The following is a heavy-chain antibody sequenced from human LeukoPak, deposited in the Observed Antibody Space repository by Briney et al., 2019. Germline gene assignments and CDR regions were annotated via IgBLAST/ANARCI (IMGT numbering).Heavy chain of an antibody. Sequence: GGSLRLSCAASGFTFSSYWMHWVRQAPGKGLVWVSRMNSDGSSTSYADSVRGRFTISRDNAKNTLYLQMNSLRAEDAAVYYCAGSPQMYCFDYWGQGTLVTVSS. CDR3: AGSPQMYCFDY. D-gene: IGHD3-10*01. CDR1: GFTFSSYW. CDR2: MNSDGSST. J-gene: IGHJ4*02. V-gene: IGHV3-74*01.